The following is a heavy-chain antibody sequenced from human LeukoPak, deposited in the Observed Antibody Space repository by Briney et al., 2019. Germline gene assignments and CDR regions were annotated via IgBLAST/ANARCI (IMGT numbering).Heavy chain of an antibody. CDR3: AREVNGDYALDY. J-gene: IGHJ4*02. CDR2: INPNSGGT. V-gene: IGHV1-2*06. D-gene: IGHD4-17*01. CDR1: GYTFTGYY. Sequence: ASVKVSCKASGYTFTGYYMHWVRQAPGQGLEWMGRINPNSGGTNYAQKFQGGVTMTRDTSISTAYMELSRLRSDDTAVYYCAREVNGDYALDYWGQGTLVTVSS.